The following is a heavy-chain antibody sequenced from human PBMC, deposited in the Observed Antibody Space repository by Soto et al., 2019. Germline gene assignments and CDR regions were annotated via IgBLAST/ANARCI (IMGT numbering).Heavy chain of an antibody. CDR2: IFHSGST. CDR3: ARVYSGSYSDS. CDR1: GGSIRSNNW. V-gene: IGHV4-4*02. Sequence: PSETLSLTCAVSGGSIRSNNWWSWVRQPPGKGPEWIGEIFHSGSTNYNPSLKTRVTISVDKSKNQFSLKLSSVTAADTAVYYCARVYSGSYSDSWGQGTLVTVSS. J-gene: IGHJ4*02. D-gene: IGHD1-26*01.